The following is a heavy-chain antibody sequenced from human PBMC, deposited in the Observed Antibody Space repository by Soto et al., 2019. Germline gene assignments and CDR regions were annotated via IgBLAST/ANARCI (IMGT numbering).Heavy chain of an antibody. CDR2: ISSTGNYI. CDR1: AFTFTSYS. CDR3: ARESEDLPSNFDY. D-gene: IGHD2-15*01. V-gene: IGHV3-21*01. J-gene: IGHJ4*02. Sequence: GGTLRRSCAASAFTFTSYSMNWVRSAPGKGLEWVSPISSTGNYIYQADSVRGRFAISRDNANISVFLQMNSLRVDDTAVYYCARESEDLPSNFDYWGQGTLVTV.